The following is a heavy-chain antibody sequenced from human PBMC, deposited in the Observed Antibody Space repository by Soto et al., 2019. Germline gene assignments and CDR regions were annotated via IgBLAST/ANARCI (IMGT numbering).Heavy chain of an antibody. CDR2: ISGSGGST. V-gene: IGHV3-23*01. CDR1: GFTSSSYA. D-gene: IGHD3-22*01. Sequence: LRLSCAASGFTSSSYAMSWVRQAPGKGLEWVSAISGSGGSTYYADSVKGRFTISRDNSKNTLYLQMNSLRAEDTAVYYCAKDSGIGSDAFDIWGQGTMVTVSS. J-gene: IGHJ3*02. CDR3: AKDSGIGSDAFDI.